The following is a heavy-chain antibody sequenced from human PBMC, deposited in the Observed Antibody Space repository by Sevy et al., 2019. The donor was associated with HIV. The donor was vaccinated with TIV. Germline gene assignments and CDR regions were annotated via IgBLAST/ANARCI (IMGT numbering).Heavy chain of an antibody. V-gene: IGHV4-59*01. D-gene: IGHD3-16*02. CDR1: GGSISGYY. CDR3: ARTPVIMITSGGVIALRQFDF. J-gene: IGHJ4*02. CDR2: IYYSGST. Sequence: SETLSLTCTVSGGSISGYYWSWIRQTPGKGLEWIGYIYYSGSTNYNPSLKNRVTMSVDTSKNQFSLKMSSVTAADTAVYYCARTPVIMITSGGVIALRQFDFWGQGTLVTVSS.